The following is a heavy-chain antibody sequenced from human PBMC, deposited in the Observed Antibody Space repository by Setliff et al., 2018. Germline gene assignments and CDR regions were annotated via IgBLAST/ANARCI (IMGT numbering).Heavy chain of an antibody. V-gene: IGHV3-74*01. Sequence: PGGSLRLSCAASGLTFSSDWMHWVRQAPGKGLVWVARIKSDGSITGYAASVKGRFTISRDNAKNTLYLQMNSLRAEDTAVYYCGRVARPMVGGVSGANDYWGQGTLVTAPQ. D-gene: IGHD3-10*01. CDR3: GRVARPMVGGVSGANDY. CDR1: GLTFSSDW. J-gene: IGHJ4*02. CDR2: IKSDGSIT.